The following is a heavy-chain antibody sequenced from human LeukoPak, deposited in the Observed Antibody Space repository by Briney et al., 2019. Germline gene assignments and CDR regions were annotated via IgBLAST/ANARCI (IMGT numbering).Heavy chain of an antibody. CDR3: ARVSLYSSSWSSLDY. V-gene: IGHV1-2*02. CDR1: GYTFTGYY. D-gene: IGHD6-13*01. CDR2: INPNSGGT. Sequence: ASVKVSCKASGYTFTGYYMHWVRQAPGQGLEWMGWINPNSGGTNYAQKFQGRVTMTRDTSISTAYMELSRLRSDGTAVYYCARVSLYSSSWSSLDYWGQGTLVTVSS. J-gene: IGHJ4*02.